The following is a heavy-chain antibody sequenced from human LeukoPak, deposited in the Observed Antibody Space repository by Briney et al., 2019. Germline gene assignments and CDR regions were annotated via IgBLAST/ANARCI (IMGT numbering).Heavy chain of an antibody. V-gene: IGHV4-61*01. J-gene: IGHJ3*02. CDR2: IYYSGST. Sequence: SETLSLTCTVSGYSISSGYYWGWIRQPPGKGLEWIGYIYYSGSTNYNPSLKSRVTISVDTSKNQFSLKLSSVTAADTAVYYCAKDRCSSTSCHESDAFDIWGQGTMVTVSS. D-gene: IGHD2-2*01. CDR3: AKDRCSSTSCHESDAFDI. CDR1: GYSISSGYY.